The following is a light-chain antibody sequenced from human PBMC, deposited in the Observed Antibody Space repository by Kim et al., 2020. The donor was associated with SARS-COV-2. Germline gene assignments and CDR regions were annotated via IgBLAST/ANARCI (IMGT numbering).Light chain of an antibody. V-gene: IGLV3-25*03. Sequence: SPGQKARITCSGDALPKQYAYWYQQKPGQAPVLVIYKDSERPSGIPERFSGSSSGTTVTLTISGVQAEDEADYYCQSADSSGTYEVFGGGTQLTVL. CDR3: QSADSSGTYEV. CDR1: ALPKQY. CDR2: KDS. J-gene: IGLJ3*02.